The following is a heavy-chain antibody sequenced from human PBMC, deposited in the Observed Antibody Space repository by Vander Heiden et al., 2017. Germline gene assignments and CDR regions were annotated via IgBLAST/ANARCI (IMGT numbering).Heavy chain of an antibody. CDR3: ARGSVDTAMAPLDY. CDR1: GFTFSSYA. J-gene: IGHJ4*02. Sequence: QVQLVESGGGVVQHGRSLRLSCAASGFTFSSYAMHWVRQAPGKGLEWVAVISYDGSNKYYEDSVKGRFTISRDNSKNTLYLQMNSLRAEDTAVYYCARGSVDTAMAPLDYWGQGTLVTVSS. CDR2: ISYDGSNK. V-gene: IGHV3-30*04. D-gene: IGHD5-18*01.